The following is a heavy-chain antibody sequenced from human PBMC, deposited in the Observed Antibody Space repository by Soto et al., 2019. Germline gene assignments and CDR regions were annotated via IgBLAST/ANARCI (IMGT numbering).Heavy chain of an antibody. CDR1: GGSISSYY. CDR2: IYYSGST. J-gene: IGHJ4*02. D-gene: IGHD6-13*01. V-gene: IGHV4-59*01. Sequence: QVQLQESGPGLVKPSENLSLTCTVSGGSISSYYWSWIRQPPGKGLEWIGYIYYSGSTNYNPSLKSRVTITVDTSKNQFSLKLSSVTAADTAVYYCARVEAAGTLDYWGQGTMVTVSS. CDR3: ARVEAAGTLDY.